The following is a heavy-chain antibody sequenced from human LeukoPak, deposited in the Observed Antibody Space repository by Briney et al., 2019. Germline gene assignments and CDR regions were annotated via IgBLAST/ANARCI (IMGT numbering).Heavy chain of an antibody. CDR3: ARHRTSSAYSPFDY. CDR2: IYYSGSS. V-gene: IGHV4-39*01. Sequence: PSETLSLTCTVSSGSISSSSYYWGWIRQPPGKGLEWIGNIYYSGSSYYNPSLKSRVTLSVDTSQNQFSLKLSSVTAADTAVYYCARHRTSSAYSPFDYWGQGTLVTVSS. D-gene: IGHD2-2*01. CDR1: SGSISSSSYY. J-gene: IGHJ4*02.